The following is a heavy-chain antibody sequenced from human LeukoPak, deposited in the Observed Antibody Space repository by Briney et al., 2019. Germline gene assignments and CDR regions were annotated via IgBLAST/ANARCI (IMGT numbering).Heavy chain of an antibody. CDR1: GFTFSSYA. D-gene: IGHD3-3*01. CDR3: ARDNDRSYYDFWSCYFDSYYYYGMDV. V-gene: IGHV3-30-3*01. J-gene: IGHJ6*02. CDR2: ISYDGSNK. Sequence: GGSLRLSGAASGFTFSSYAMHWVRQAPGKGLEWVAVISYDGSNKYYADSVKGRFTISRDNSKNTLYLQMNSLRAEDTAVYYCARDNDRSYYDFWSCYFDSYYYYGMDVWGQGTTVTVSS.